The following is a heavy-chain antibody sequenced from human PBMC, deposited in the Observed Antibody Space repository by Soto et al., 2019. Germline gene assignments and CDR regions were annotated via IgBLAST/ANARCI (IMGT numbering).Heavy chain of an antibody. Sequence: QVQLVESGGGVVQPGTSLRLSCVGSGFTFRSYVIHWVRQAPGKGLEWVALTSYDGSKKDYGDSVKGRFTISRDNSRNTVELQMDSLRREDTALYYCARWGKTGGLDVWGQGTVVSVSS. CDR2: TSYDGSKK. D-gene: IGHD3-16*01. CDR3: ARWGKTGGLDV. J-gene: IGHJ1*01. V-gene: IGHV3-33*05. CDR1: GFTFRSYV.